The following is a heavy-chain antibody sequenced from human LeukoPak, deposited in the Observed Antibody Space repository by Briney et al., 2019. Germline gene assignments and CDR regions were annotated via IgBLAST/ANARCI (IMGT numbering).Heavy chain of an antibody. V-gene: IGHV1-18*01. CDR1: GYTFTTYG. Sequence: GASVKVSCKTSGYTFTTYGISWVRQAPGQGLEYMGGISAFTGNTNYAQKFQGRVAMTMDTSTSTVEMELRSLKYDDTAVYFCARLSYDGEGYWGQGTLVTVSS. CDR2: ISAFTGNT. J-gene: IGHJ4*02. CDR3: ARLSYDGEGY. D-gene: IGHD3-10*01.